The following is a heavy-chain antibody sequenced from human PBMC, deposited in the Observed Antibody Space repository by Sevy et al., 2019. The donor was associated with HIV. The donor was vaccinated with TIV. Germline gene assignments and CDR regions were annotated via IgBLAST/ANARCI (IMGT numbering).Heavy chain of an antibody. CDR1: GFTSSSYG. V-gene: IGHV3-23*01. CDR3: AKGYSYFDY. J-gene: IGHJ4*02. D-gene: IGHD5-18*01. CDR2: ITMSGGST. Sequence: GGSLRLSCAASGFTSSSYGMTWVRQAPGKGLEWVSTITMSGGSTNHADSVKGRFSISRDNSKNTLWLQMNSLRGEDTAVYYCAKGYSYFDYWGQGTLVTVSS.